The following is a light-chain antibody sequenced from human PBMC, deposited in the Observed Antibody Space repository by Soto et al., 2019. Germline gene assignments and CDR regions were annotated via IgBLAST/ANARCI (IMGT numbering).Light chain of an antibody. V-gene: IGKV3-20*01. CDR3: QLYSTSLFT. Sequence: EIVLTQSPGTLSLSPGERATLSCRASQSVSNNYLAWYQQKPGQAPRLLIYGASNRATGIPDRFSGSGSGTDFTLTISSLEPDDFAVYYCQLYSTSLFTFAQGTRLEIK. J-gene: IGKJ5*01. CDR2: GAS. CDR1: QSVSNNY.